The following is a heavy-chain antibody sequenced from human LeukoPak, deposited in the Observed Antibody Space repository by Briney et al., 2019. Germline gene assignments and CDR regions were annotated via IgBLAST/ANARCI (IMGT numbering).Heavy chain of an antibody. CDR3: ARGKTAYYYGMDV. D-gene: IGHD5-18*01. Sequence: SVKVSCKASGGTFSSYAISWVRQAPGQGLEWMGRIIPILGIANYAQKFQGRVTITADKSTSTAYMELSSLSSVAAADTAVYYCARGKTAYYYGMDVWGQGTTVTVSS. V-gene: IGHV1-69*04. CDR2: IIPILGIA. CDR1: GGTFSSYA. J-gene: IGHJ6*02.